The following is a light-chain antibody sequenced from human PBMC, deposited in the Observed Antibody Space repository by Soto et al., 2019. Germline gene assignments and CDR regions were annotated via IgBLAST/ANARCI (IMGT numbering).Light chain of an antibody. Sequence: QSALTQPPSVSGSPGQSAAISCTGTSSDVGSYNRVSWYQQPPGTAPKVMIYEVSNRPSGVPDRFSGSKSGNTASLTISGLQAEDEADYYCGSYTSSNTYVFGTGTKVTVL. CDR2: EVS. V-gene: IGLV2-18*02. J-gene: IGLJ1*01. CDR1: SSDVGSYNR. CDR3: GSYTSSNTYV.